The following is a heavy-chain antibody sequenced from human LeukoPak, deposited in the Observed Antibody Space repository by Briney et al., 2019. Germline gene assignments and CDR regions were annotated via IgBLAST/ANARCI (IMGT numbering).Heavy chain of an antibody. V-gene: IGHV3-30-3*01. CDR1: GFTFSSYA. D-gene: IGHD2-15*01. Sequence: RAGGSLRLSCAASGFTFSSYAMHWVRQAPGKGLEWVAVISYDGSNKDYADSVKGRFTSSRDKSKNTLYLQMNSLSAEETVVYYWARDHSRLAFDYWGQGPLVTVSS. J-gene: IGHJ4*02. CDR2: ISYDGSNK. CDR3: ARDHSRLAFDY.